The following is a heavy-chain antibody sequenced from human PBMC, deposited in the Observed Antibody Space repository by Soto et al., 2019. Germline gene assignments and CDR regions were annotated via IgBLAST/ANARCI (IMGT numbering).Heavy chain of an antibody. CDR2: IKSKTDGGTT. CDR1: GFTFSNAW. Sequence: EVQLVESGGGLVKPGGSLRLSCAASGFTFSNAWMSWVRQAPGKGLEWVGRIKSKTDGGTTDYAAPVKGRFTISRDDSNNTLYLQMNSLKTEDTAVYYCTTVYYDILTGYYRTWGQGTLVTVSS. J-gene: IGHJ5*02. V-gene: IGHV3-15*01. D-gene: IGHD3-9*01. CDR3: TTVYYDILTGYYRT.